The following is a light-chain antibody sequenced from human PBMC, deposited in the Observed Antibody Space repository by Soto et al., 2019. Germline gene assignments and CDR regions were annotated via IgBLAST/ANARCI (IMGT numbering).Light chain of an antibody. V-gene: IGKV1-5*01. CDR1: QSGSRW. Sequence: DIQMTQSPSTLSASVGDRLTITCRARQSGSRWLGWYQQKPGKAPRLLIYDASSLQSVVPSRFSGSGSETAFSLTISILQPDDFATYICHQYDSYPYTFGQGTKLEIK. CDR2: DAS. J-gene: IGKJ2*01. CDR3: HQYDSYPYT.